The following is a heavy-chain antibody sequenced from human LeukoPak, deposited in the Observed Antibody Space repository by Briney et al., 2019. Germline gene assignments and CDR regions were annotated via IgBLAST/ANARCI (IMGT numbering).Heavy chain of an antibody. V-gene: IGHV1-69*04. CDR2: IIPIFGIA. Sequence: SVKVSCKASGGTFSSYAISWVRQAPGQGLEWMGRIIPIFGIANYAQKFQGRVTITADKSTSTAYMELSNLRSEDTAVYYCAREQNWFDPWGQGTLVTVSS. CDR1: GGTFSSYA. CDR3: AREQNWFDP. J-gene: IGHJ5*02.